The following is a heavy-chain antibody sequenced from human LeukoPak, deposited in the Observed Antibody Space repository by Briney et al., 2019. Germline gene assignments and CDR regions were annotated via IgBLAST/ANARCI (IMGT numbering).Heavy chain of an antibody. CDR2: IYSGGST. D-gene: IGHD1-26*01. V-gene: IGHV3-53*01. J-gene: IGHJ3*02. CDR3: ARGGSYLSAFDI. CDR1: GFTVSSNY. Sequence: GGSLRLSCAASGFTVSSNYMSWVRQAPGKGLEWVSIIYSGGSTFYADSVKGRFTISRDNSKNTLYLQMNSLRAEDTAVYYYARGGSYLSAFDIWGQGTMVTVSS.